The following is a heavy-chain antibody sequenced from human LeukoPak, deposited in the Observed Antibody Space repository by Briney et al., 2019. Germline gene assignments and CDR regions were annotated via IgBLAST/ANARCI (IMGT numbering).Heavy chain of an antibody. CDR1: GYTFTGYY. J-gene: IGHJ4*02. CDR2: FDPEDGET. V-gene: IGHV1-24*01. Sequence: ASVKVSCKASGYTFTGYYMHWVRQAPGKGLEWMGGFDPEDGETIYAQKFQGRVTMTEDTSTDTVYMELSSLRSEDTAVYYCATWLGCRGYCSAPGDYWGQGTLVTVSS. D-gene: IGHD2-15*01. CDR3: ATWLGCRGYCSAPGDY.